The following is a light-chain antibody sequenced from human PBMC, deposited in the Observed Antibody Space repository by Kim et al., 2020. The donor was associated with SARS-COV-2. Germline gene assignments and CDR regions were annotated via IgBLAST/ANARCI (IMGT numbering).Light chain of an antibody. J-gene: IGKJ1*01. V-gene: IGKV3-11*01. CDR3: PQRAKWPPWT. CDR2: DTS. CDR1: LSVTKY. Sequence: IVLTQSPANLSLSPGERATLSCRASLSVTKYLVWYQQRPGQPPRLLVYDTSNRATGVPPRFSGSGSGTDFTLTISGLEPEDSAVYFCPQRAKWPPWTFGQGTKVDIK.